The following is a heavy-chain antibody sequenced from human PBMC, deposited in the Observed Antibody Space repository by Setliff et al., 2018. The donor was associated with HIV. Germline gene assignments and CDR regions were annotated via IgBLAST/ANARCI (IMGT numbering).Heavy chain of an antibody. CDR2: VYHTGDT. Sequence: SETLSLTCTVSGGSINSHWWSWLRQPPGKGLEWIGEVYHTGDTNYRSSLKSRLTILVDKSNNQFSLRLSSVTAADTAVYYCARSAITRTDYWGQGTLVTVSS. J-gene: IGHJ4*02. V-gene: IGHV4-4*02. CDR1: GGSINSHW. CDR3: ARSAITRTDY. D-gene: IGHD1-20*01.